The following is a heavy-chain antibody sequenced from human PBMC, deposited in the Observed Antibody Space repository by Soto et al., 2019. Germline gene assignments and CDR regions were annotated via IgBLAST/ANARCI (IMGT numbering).Heavy chain of an antibody. CDR3: SSKSSGYQGGWFDP. CDR2: IYHRGST. Sequence: QVQLQESGPGLVKPSGTLSLTCAVSGGSISSSNWWGWVRQPPGKGLEWIGEIYHRGSTNYNPSLKRRVTISVDKSKHQFPLGLSSVTAADTAVYYCSSKSSGYQGGWFDPWGQGTLVTVSS. V-gene: IGHV4-4*02. J-gene: IGHJ5*02. D-gene: IGHD3-22*01. CDR1: GGSISSSNW.